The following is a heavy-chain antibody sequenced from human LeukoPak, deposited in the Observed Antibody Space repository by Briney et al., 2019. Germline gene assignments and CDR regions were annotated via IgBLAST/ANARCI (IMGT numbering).Heavy chain of an antibody. CDR3: ARDHGGITGTSRYNWFDP. Sequence: PSETLSLTCTVSGYSISSGYDWGWIRQPPGKGLEWIGSIYHSGSTYYNPSLKSRVTISVDTSKNQFSLKLSSVTAADTAVYYCARDHGGITGTSRYNWFDPWGQGTLVTVSS. J-gene: IGHJ5*02. D-gene: IGHD1-20*01. CDR1: GYSISSGYD. CDR2: IYHSGST. V-gene: IGHV4-38-2*02.